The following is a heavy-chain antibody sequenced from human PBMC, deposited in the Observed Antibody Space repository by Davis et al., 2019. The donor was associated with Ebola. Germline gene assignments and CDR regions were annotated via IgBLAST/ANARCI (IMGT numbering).Heavy chain of an antibody. CDR1: GFSFSRYT. V-gene: IGHV3-23*01. D-gene: IGHD3-16*01. CDR3: AKEVGGGTYYLDD. Sequence: GSLRLSCAASGFSFSRYTMSWVRQAPGKGLEWVTGISGSSGTTYNADSVKGRFTISRDNTKNTLYLEMNSLRAEDTALYYCAKEVGGGTYYLDDWGQGTLVIVSS. CDR2: ISGSSGTT. J-gene: IGHJ4*02.